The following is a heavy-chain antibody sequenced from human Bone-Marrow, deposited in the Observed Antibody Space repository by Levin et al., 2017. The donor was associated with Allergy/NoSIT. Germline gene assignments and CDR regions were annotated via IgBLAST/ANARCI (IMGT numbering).Heavy chain of an antibody. CDR2: IYHSGST. CDR3: ARVLLWFGDSNWFDP. V-gene: IGHV4-30-2*01. J-gene: IGHJ5*02. CDR1: GGSISSGGYS. Sequence: PSETLSLTCAVSGGSISSGGYSWSWIRQPPGKGLEWIGYIYHSGSTYYNPSLKSRVTISVDRSKNQFSLKLSSVTAADTAVYYCARVLLWFGDSNWFDPWGQGTLVTVSS. D-gene: IGHD3-10*01.